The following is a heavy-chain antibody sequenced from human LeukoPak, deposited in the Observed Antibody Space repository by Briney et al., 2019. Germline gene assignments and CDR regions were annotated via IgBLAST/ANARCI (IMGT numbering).Heavy chain of an antibody. CDR3: ARGDLIAAAGPLNWFDP. Sequence: SETLSLTCTVSGGSISSYYWSWLRQPAGKGLEWIGRIYTSGSTNYNPSLKSRVTMSVDTSKNQFSLKLSSVTAADTAVYYCARGDLIAAAGPLNWFDPWGQGTLVTVSS. V-gene: IGHV4-4*07. D-gene: IGHD6-13*01. J-gene: IGHJ5*02. CDR1: GGSISSYY. CDR2: IYTSGST.